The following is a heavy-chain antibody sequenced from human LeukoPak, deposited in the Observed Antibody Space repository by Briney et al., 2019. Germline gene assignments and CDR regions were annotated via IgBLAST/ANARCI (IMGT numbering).Heavy chain of an antibody. CDR3: ARERDGPTGYSSSWADY. D-gene: IGHD6-13*01. V-gene: IGHV1-2*02. CDR2: INPNSGGT. J-gene: IGHJ4*02. CDR1: GYTFTGYY. Sequence: ASVKVSCKASGYTFTGYYMHWVRQAPGQGLEWMGWINPNSGGTNYAQKFQGRVTMTRDTSISTAYMELSRLRSDDTAVYYCARERDGPTGYSSSWADYWGQGTLVTVSS.